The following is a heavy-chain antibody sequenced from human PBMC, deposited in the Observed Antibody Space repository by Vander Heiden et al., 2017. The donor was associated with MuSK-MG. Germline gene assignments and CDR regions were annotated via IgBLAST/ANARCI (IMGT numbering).Heavy chain of an antibody. D-gene: IGHD1-26*01. V-gene: IGHV4-39*01. CDR1: GASMSMSIYF. CDR3: ASNGNYYGTNWLDP. Sequence: QLQLQQSGPGLVKSSETLSLTCTVSGASMSMSIYFWGWVRQAPGKGLEWIGSVYYNGSTYYNPSLKSRVTISVDTSKNQFSLKMKSVTAADTAMYYCASNGNYYGTNWLDPWGQGTLVTVSS. J-gene: IGHJ5*02. CDR2: VYYNGST.